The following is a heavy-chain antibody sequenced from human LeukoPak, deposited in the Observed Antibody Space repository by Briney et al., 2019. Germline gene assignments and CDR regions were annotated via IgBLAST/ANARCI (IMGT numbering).Heavy chain of an antibody. CDR2: ITYTGST. J-gene: IGHJ4*02. CDR1: GGSISSSSYY. D-gene: IGHD3-3*02. V-gene: IGHV4-61*01. Sequence: SETVSLTCTVSGGSISSSSYYWSWIRQPPGKGLEWLGYITYTGSTNYNPSLKSRVTISIDTSKMQFSLRVNSVTAADTAVYFCAASIWRTLIDYWGQGSLLTVSS. CDR3: AASIWRTLIDY.